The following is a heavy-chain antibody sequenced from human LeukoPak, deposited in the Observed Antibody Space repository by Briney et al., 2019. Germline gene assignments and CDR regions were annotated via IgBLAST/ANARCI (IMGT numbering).Heavy chain of an antibody. CDR2: ISGSGGST. J-gene: IGHJ4*02. CDR3: AKGYGELVNYYFDY. D-gene: IGHD6-13*01. Sequence: GGSLRLSCAASGFTFSSYAMSWIRQAPGKGLEWVSAISGSGGSTYYADSVKGRFTISRDNSKNTLYLQMNSLRAEDTAVYYCAKGYGELVNYYFDYWGQGTLVTVSS. CDR1: GFTFSSYA. V-gene: IGHV3-23*01.